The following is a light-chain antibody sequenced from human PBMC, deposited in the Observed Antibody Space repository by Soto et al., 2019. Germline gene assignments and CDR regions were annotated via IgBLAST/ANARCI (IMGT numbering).Light chain of an antibody. CDR3: SSLESSNTWV. V-gene: IGLV2-8*01. CDR1: SSDVGVYNY. J-gene: IGLJ3*02. CDR2: EVT. Sequence: QSALTQPPSASGSPGQSVTISCTGTSSDVGVYNYVSWYQQHAGKAPKLVIYEVTKRPSGFPDRFSGSKSANTASLTVSGLQAEEDADYYCSSLESSNTWVFGGGTKLTVL.